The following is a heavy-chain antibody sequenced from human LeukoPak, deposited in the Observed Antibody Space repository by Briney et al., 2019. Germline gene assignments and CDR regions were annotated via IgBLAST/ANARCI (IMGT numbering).Heavy chain of an antibody. J-gene: IGHJ4*02. CDR3: ARGALWFGELLGMGYYFDY. V-gene: IGHV3-53*01. CDR1: GFTVSSNY. Sequence: GGSLRLSCAASGFTVSSNYMSWVRQAPGKGLEWVSVIYSGGSTYYADSVKGRFTISRDNSKNTLYLQMNSLRAEDTAVYYCARGALWFGELLGMGYYFDYWGQGTLVTVSS. CDR2: IYSGGST. D-gene: IGHD3-10*01.